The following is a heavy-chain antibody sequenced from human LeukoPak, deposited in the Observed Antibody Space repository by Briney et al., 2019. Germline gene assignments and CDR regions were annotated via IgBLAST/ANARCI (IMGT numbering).Heavy chain of an antibody. CDR2: IIPIFGTA. V-gene: IGHV1-69*13. CDR1: GGTFSSYV. CDR3: AKRPTVTYGMDV. D-gene: IGHD4-17*01. Sequence: SVKVSCKASGGTFSSYVISWVRQAPGQGLEWMGGIIPIFGTANYAQKFQGRVTITADESTSTAYMELSSLRSEDTAVYYCAKRPTVTYGMDVWGQGTTVTVSS. J-gene: IGHJ6*02.